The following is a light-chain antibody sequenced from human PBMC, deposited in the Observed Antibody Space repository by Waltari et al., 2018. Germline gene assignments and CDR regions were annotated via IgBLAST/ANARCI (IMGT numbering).Light chain of an antibody. Sequence: SQSLSSYFLAWYQHKPGQGPRLLIYAASSRATGIPGRFSGGKSGTDFILTISRLEPEDFAVYYCQQYCSSPVTFGQGTRLEIK. CDR3: QQYCSSPVT. V-gene: IGKV3-20*01. CDR1: QSLSSYF. J-gene: IGKJ5*01. CDR2: AAS.